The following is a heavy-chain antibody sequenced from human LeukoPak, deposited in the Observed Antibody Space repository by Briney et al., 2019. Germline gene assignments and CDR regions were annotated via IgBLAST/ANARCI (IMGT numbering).Heavy chain of an antibody. J-gene: IGHJ4*02. CDR1: GFTFSSYA. CDR2: ISYDGSNK. D-gene: IGHD1-26*01. CDR3: ARGVGATGY. Sequence: PGRSLRLSCAASGFTFSSYAMHWVRQAPGKGLEWVAVISYDGSNKYYADSVKGRFTISRDNSKNTLYLQMNSLRAEDTAVYYCARGVGATGYWGQGTLVTVSS. V-gene: IGHV3-30*04.